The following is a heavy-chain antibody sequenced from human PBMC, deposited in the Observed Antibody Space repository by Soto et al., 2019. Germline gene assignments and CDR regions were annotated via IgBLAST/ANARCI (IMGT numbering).Heavy chain of an antibody. CDR2: ISSSSTYI. J-gene: IGHJ5*02. CDR3: PVIEVVAATRWFDP. V-gene: IGHV3-21*01. Sequence: EVQLVESGGGLVKPGGSLRLSCAASGFTFSSYSMNWVRQAPGKGLEWVASISSSSTYIYYADSVKGRFTISRDNAKKSLYLQMNSVRAEDTGLYYCPVIEVVAATRWFDPWGQGTLVTVSS. CDR1: GFTFSSYS. D-gene: IGHD2-15*01.